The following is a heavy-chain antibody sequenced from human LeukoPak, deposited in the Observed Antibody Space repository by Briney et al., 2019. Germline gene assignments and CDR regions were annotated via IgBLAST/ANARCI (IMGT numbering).Heavy chain of an antibody. Sequence: ASVKVSCKASGGTFSSYAISWVRQAPGQGLEWMGGIIPIFGTANYAQKFQGRVTITADESTSTAYMELSSLRSEDTAVYYCARDYRAAGPFDPWGQGTLVTVSS. V-gene: IGHV1-69*13. J-gene: IGHJ5*02. CDR2: IIPIFGTA. D-gene: IGHD6-19*01. CDR3: ARDYRAAGPFDP. CDR1: GGTFSSYA.